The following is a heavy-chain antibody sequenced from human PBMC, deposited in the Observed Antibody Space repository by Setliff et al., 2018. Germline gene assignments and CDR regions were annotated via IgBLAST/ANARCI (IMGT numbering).Heavy chain of an antibody. CDR1: GFTFDDYT. CDR2: ISWDGGST. CDR3: AKDIGSSWYFGYYGMDV. V-gene: IGHV3-43*01. D-gene: IGHD6-13*01. J-gene: IGHJ6*02. Sequence: GESLKISCAASGFTFDDYTMHWVRQAPGKGLEWVSLISWDGGSTYYADSVKGRFTISRDNSKNSLYLQMNSLRTEDTALYYCAKDIGSSWYFGYYGMDVWGQGTMVTVSS.